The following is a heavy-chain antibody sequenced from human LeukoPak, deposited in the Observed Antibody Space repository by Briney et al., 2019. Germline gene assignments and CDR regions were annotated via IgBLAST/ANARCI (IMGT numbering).Heavy chain of an antibody. D-gene: IGHD6-13*01. CDR3: ARDPRGSSSWGFDY. Sequence: RSGGSLRLSCAASGFTVSSNYMSWIRQAPGKGLEWVSVIYSGGTTYYADSVKGRFTISRGNSKNTLYLQMNSLRGEDTAVYYCARDPRGSSSWGFDYWGQGTLVTVSS. J-gene: IGHJ4*02. CDR2: IYSGGTT. CDR1: GFTVSSNY. V-gene: IGHV3-53*01.